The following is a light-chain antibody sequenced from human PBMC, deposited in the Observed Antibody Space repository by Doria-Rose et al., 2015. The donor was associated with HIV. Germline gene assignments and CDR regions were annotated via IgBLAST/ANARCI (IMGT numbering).Light chain of an antibody. CDR3: HHCGTSWT. V-gene: IGKV3-20*01. J-gene: IGKJ1*01. Sequence: EIVLTQSPGTLSLSPGGRATLSCRASQSFSSTYLAWYQQKPGQAPSLLIYDGSTRATGIPDRFSASGSGTDFTLTINRLEPEDFALYYCHHCGTSWTFGQGTKVEI. CDR2: DGS. CDR1: QSFSSTY.